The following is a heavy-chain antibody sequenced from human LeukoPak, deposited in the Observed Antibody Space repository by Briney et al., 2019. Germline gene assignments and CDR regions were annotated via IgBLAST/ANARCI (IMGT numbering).Heavy chain of an antibody. CDR1: GFTFSNHG. J-gene: IGHJ6*03. V-gene: IGHV3-23*01. D-gene: IGHD3-10*01. CDR2: ISPSGDIT. Sequence: GSLRLSCAASGFTFSNHGMDWVRQAPGKGLEWVSGISPSGDITYYADSVKGRFTISRDNSKNTLYLEVISLRAEDTAVYYCARASLGTMVRGVIRYYYMDVWGKGTTVTVSS. CDR3: ARASLGTMVRGVIRYYYMDV.